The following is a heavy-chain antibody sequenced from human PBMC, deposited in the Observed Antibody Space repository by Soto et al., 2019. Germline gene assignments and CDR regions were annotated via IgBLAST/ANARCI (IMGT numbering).Heavy chain of an antibody. CDR3: ARGVGFGYYYYHMDL. CDR1: GDSVTSVSDY. D-gene: IGHD3-10*01. Sequence: SETLSLTCTVSGDSVTSVSDYWSWIRQPPGKGLEWIGYIYYSGSADYNPSLGSRVTISIDTSKNQFSLKLTSVTAADAAVYYCARGVGFGYYYYHMDLWGQGTTVTVSS. V-gene: IGHV4-61*01. CDR2: IYYSGSA. J-gene: IGHJ6*02.